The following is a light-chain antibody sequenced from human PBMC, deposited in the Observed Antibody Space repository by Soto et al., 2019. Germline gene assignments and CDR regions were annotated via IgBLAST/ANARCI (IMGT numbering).Light chain of an antibody. J-gene: IGKJ1*01. CDR2: GAS. CDR1: QSVISSY. CDR3: LKYHNLWA. V-gene: IGKV3-20*01. Sequence: EVVLTQSPGTLSLSPGERATLSCRASQSVISSYLAWYHQKPGQAPRLLIYGASSRATGIPARFSGSGYGTEFTLTLSSLQSEDFTVYSCLKYHNLWAFGPGTKVDIK.